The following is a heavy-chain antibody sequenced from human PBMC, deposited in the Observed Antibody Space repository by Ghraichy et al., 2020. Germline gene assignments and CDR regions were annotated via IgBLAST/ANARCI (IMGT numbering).Heavy chain of an antibody. D-gene: IGHD2-15*01. V-gene: IGHV1-18*01. Sequence: ASVKVSCKASGYTFTTYGIIWVRQAPGQGLEWMGWISVNSGKPDYAQKLQGRVTMTRDTSTSTVYMELRSLTSDDTAVYYCGSDTEGYCSGDRCYAGVDYWGKGTLVNVSS. CDR2: ISVNSGKP. CDR3: GSDTEGYCSGDRCYAGVDY. CDR1: GYTFTTYG. J-gene: IGHJ4*02.